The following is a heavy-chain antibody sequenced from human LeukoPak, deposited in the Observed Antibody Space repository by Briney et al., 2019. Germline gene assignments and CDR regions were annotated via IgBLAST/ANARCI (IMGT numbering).Heavy chain of an antibody. CDR1: GGSISSSSYY. V-gene: IGHV4-39*02. D-gene: IGHD3-22*01. Sequence: PSETLSLTRTVSGGSISSSSYYWGWIRQPPGKGLEWIGSIYYSGSTYYNPSLKSRVTISVDTSKNQFSLKLSSVTAADTAVYYCAREDYDSSGYYPLGDYWGQGTLVTVSS. CDR2: IYYSGST. CDR3: AREDYDSSGYYPLGDY. J-gene: IGHJ4*02.